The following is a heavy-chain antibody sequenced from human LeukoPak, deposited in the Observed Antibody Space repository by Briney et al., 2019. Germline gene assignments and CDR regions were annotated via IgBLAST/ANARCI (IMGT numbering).Heavy chain of an antibody. J-gene: IGHJ4*02. V-gene: IGHV1-8*01. Sequence: ASVKVSCKASGYTFTSYDINWVRQATGQGLEWMGWMNPNRGNTGYAQKFQGRVTMTRNTSISTAYMELSSLRSEDTAVYYCARGPTIDYYDSSGPYSAAGGYEIDYWGQGTLVTVSS. D-gene: IGHD3-22*01. CDR2: MNPNRGNT. CDR1: GYTFTSYD. CDR3: ARGPTIDYYDSSGPYSAAGGYEIDY.